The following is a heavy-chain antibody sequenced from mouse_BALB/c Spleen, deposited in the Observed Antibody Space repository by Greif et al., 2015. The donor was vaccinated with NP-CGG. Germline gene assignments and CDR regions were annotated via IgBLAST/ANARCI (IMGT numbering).Heavy chain of an antibody. CDR2: INPGSGGT. V-gene: IGHV1-54*01. J-gene: IGHJ4*01. Sequence: QVQLQQSGAELVRPGTSVKVSCKASGYAFTNYLIEWVKQRPGQGLEWIGVINPGSGGTNYNEKFKGKATLTADKSSSTAYMQLSSLASDDSAVYFCARENGSHYAMDYWGQGTSVTVSS. D-gene: IGHD1-1*01. CDR1: GYAFTNYL. CDR3: ARENGSHYAMDY.